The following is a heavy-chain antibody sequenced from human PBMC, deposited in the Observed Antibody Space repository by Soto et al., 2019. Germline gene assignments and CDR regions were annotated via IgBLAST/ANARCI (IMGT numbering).Heavy chain of an antibody. J-gene: IGHJ3*02. CDR1: GGTFSSYA. CDR3: TRGYTGEGACDI. Sequence: GASVKVSCKASGGTFSSYAICWVRQAPGQGLEWMGGIIPIFGTANYAQKFQGRVTITADESTSTAYMELSSLRSEDTAWYYCTRGYTGEGACDIWGQGTMVTVSS. V-gene: IGHV1-69*13. D-gene: IGHD3-16*01. CDR2: IIPIFGTA.